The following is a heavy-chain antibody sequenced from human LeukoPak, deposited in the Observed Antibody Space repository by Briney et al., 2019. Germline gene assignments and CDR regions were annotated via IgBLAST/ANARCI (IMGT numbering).Heavy chain of an antibody. D-gene: IGHD1-26*01. CDR1: GFTFSSYA. V-gene: IGHV3-30-3*01. Sequence: GRSLRLSCAASGFTFSSYAMHWVRQAPGKGLEWVAVISYDGSSKYYADSVKGRFTISRDNSKNTLYLQMNSLRAEDTAVYYCARDRRESGSYPQYYFDYWGQGTLVTVSS. J-gene: IGHJ4*02. CDR3: ARDRRESGSYPQYYFDY. CDR2: ISYDGSSK.